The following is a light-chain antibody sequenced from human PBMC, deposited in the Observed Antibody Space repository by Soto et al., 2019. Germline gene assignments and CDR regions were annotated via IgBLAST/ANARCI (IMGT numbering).Light chain of an antibody. J-gene: IGKJ1*01. CDR2: AAS. V-gene: IGKV1-9*01. CDR3: QQYNDWPTP. CDR1: QGISSY. Sequence: DIQLTQSPSFLSASVGNRVTITCRASQGISSYLAWYQQKPGKAPKLLIYAASSLQSGVPSRFSGSGSGTDFTLTIASLQSEDFGVYYCQQYNDWPTPFGQGTKVDIK.